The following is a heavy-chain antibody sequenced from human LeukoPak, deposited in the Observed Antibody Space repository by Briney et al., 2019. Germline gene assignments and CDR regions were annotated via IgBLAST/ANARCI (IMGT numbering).Heavy chain of an antibody. J-gene: IGHJ5*02. CDR1: GLPGSHNY. CDR3: IVFGDSNH. V-gene: IGHV3-53*01. CDR2: IHTSGDT. D-gene: IGHD4-17*01. Sequence: GSLRLSCAASGLPGSHNYVSWVRQAPGKGLEWVSAIHTSGDTCYADSVKGRFTISRDTSKNTLYLQINSLRVEDTAVYYCIVFGDSNHWGQGTLVTVSS.